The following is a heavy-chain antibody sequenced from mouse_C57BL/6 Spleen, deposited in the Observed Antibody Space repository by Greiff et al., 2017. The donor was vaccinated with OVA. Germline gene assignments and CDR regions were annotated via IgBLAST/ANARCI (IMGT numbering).Heavy chain of an antibody. D-gene: IGHD3-2*02. V-gene: IGHV8-12*01. Sequence: QVTLKVSGPGLLQSSQTLSLTCSFSGFSLSTSGMGVSWIRQPSGKGLEWLAHIYWDDDKRYNPSLKSRLTISKDTSRNQVFLKITSVDTADTATYYCARSGQLRLRVGLFFAYWGQGTLVTVSA. CDR3: ARSGQLRLRVGLFFAY. J-gene: IGHJ3*01. CDR2: IYWDDDK. CDR1: GFSLSTSGMG.